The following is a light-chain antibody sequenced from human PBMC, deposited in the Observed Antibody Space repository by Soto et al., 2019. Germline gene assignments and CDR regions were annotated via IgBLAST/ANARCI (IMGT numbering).Light chain of an antibody. Sequence: QSALTQPAYVSGSPGQSITISCTGTRCDVGGYNYVSWYQQHPGKAPKLIIYKVSNRPSGVSNRFSGSKSGNTASLTISGLQAEDEADYYCNSYTSKSTGVFGTGTKVTVL. J-gene: IGLJ1*01. CDR2: KVS. CDR3: NSYTSKSTGV. CDR1: RCDVGGYNY. V-gene: IGLV2-14*01.